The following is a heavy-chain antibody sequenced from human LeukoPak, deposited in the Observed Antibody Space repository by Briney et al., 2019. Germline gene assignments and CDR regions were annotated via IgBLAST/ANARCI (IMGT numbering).Heavy chain of an antibody. D-gene: IGHD6-13*01. CDR1: GFTFDDYA. CDR3: AKDIGVVYSSSWYPHYYYYGMDV. Sequence: GVSLRLSCAASGFTFDDYAMHWVRQAPGKGLEWVSLISWDGGSTYYADSVKGRFTISRDNSKNSLYLQMNSLRAEDTALYYCAKDIGVVYSSSWYPHYYYYGMDVWGQGTTVTVSS. CDR2: ISWDGGST. J-gene: IGHJ6*02. V-gene: IGHV3-43D*03.